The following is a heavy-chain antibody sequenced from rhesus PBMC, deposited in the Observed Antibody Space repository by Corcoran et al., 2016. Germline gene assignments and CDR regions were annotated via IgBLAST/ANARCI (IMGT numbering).Heavy chain of an antibody. CDR2: ITYSGST. J-gene: IGHJ4*01. CDR3: ASGLSSGWSLDY. V-gene: IGHV4-122*02. Sequence: QVQLQESGPGLVKPSETLSLTCAVSGGSISSGYYYWSWIRQPPGKGLEWIGYITYSGSTSYNPSLTSRVTISRDTSKNQFSLKLSSVTAADTAVYYCASGLSSGWSLDYWGQGVLVTVSS. D-gene: IGHD6S26*01. CDR1: GGSISSGYYY.